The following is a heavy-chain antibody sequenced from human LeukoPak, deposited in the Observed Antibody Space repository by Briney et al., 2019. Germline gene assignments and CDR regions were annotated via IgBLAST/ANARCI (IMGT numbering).Heavy chain of an antibody. J-gene: IGHJ5*02. CDR2: IYSGGST. CDR3: ARGPKLDLLTEEWFDP. Sequence: GGSLRLSCAASGFTVSSNYMSWVRQAPGKGLEWVSVIYSGGSTYYADSVKGRFTISRDNSKNTLYLQMNSLRAEDTAVYYCARGPKLDLLTEEWFDPWGQGTLVTVSS. CDR1: GFTVSSNY. V-gene: IGHV3-53*01. D-gene: IGHD3/OR15-3a*01.